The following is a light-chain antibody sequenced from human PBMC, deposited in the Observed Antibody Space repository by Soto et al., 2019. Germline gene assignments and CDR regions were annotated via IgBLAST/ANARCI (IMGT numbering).Light chain of an antibody. CDR3: QSYDSSLSGYV. Sequence: QSVLTQPPSVSGAPGQRVTISCTGGSSNIGAGSGVHWYQQLPGTAPKLLIYENTNRPSVVPDRFSASRSGTSASLAISGVQAEDEADYYCQSYDSSLSGYVFGSGTKLTVL. CDR2: ENT. V-gene: IGLV1-40*01. J-gene: IGLJ1*01. CDR1: SSNIGAGSG.